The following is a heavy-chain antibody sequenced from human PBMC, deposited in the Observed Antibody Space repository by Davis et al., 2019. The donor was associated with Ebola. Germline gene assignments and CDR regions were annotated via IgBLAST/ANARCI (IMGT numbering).Heavy chain of an antibody. CDR2: ISFDGSSD. CDR3: ARGIAAAGHFDY. Sequence: GESLKISCAASGFTFSNYAIQWVRQAPGKGLEWVAVISFDGSSDYYADSVKGRFTISRDNSKNTLYLQMNSLRAEDTAVYYCARGIAAAGHFDYWGQGTLVTVSS. J-gene: IGHJ4*02. CDR1: GFTFSNYA. V-gene: IGHV3-30*14. D-gene: IGHD6-13*01.